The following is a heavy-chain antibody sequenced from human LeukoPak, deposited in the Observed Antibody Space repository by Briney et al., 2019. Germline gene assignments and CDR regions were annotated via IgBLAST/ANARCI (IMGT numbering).Heavy chain of an antibody. D-gene: IGHD3-22*01. V-gene: IGHV3-74*01. Sequence: PGGSLRLSCAASGFTFSSYWMHWVRQAPGKGLVWVSRISSEGSSTDYADSVKGRFTIARDNAKNTLYLQMNSLRAEDTAVYYCASRIPYDSSSYWGQGTLVTVSS. CDR1: GFTFSSYW. CDR2: ISSEGSST. CDR3: ASRIPYDSSSY. J-gene: IGHJ4*02.